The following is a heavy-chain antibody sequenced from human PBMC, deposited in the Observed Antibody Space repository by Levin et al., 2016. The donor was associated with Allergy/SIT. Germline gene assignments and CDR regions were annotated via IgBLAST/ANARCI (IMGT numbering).Heavy chain of an antibody. CDR1: GGSISSSNW. CDR2: IYHSGST. V-gene: IGHV4-4*02. D-gene: IGHD1-26*01. J-gene: IGHJ4*02. Sequence: SETLSLTCAVSGGSISSSNWWSWVRQPPGKGLEWIGEIYHSGSTNYNPSLKSRVTISVDKSKNQFSLKLSSVTAADTAVYYCARHAGSSSGSYALDYWGQGTLVTVSS. CDR3: ARHAGSSSGSYALDY.